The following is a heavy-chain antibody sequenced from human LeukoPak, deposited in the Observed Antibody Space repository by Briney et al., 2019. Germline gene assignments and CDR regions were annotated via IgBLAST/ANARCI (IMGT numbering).Heavy chain of an antibody. CDR3: ARVGEYYDSSGYSNYFDY. D-gene: IGHD3-22*01. J-gene: IGHJ4*02. CDR2: IYYSGST. CDR1: GGSFSGYY. Sequence: SETLSLTCAVYGGSFSGYYWSWIRQPPGKGLEWIGSIYYSGSTYYNPSLKSRVTISVDTSKNQFSLKLSSVTAADTAVYYCARVGEYYDSSGYSNYFDYWGQGTLVTVSS. V-gene: IGHV4-34*01.